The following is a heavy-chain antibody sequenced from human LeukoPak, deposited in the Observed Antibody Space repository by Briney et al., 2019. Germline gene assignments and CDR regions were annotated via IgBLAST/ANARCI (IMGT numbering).Heavy chain of an antibody. Sequence: GGSLRLSCAASGFTFSSYSINWVRQAPGKGLEWISYIGVTIGHINYADSVEGRFTISRDNAKNSMYLQMNSLRDEDTAVYYCARDLGVWGQGTLVTVSS. CDR1: GFTFSSYS. V-gene: IGHV3-48*02. CDR3: ARDLGV. J-gene: IGHJ4*02. D-gene: IGHD3-16*01. CDR2: IGVTIGHI.